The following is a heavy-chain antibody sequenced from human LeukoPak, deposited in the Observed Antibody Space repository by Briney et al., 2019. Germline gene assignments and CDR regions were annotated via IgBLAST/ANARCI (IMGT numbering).Heavy chain of an antibody. CDR1: GFTFSTYA. J-gene: IGHJ4*02. D-gene: IGHD4-17*01. CDR3: ATDYDDQTQPH. V-gene: IGHV3-23*01. Sequence: GGSLRLSCAASGFTFSTYAMSWVRQAPGKGLEWVSAISGSGDSTYYADSVRGRFALSRDNSKHTLYLQMNSLRAEDTALYYCATDYDDQTQPHWGQGTLVTVSS. CDR2: ISGSGDST.